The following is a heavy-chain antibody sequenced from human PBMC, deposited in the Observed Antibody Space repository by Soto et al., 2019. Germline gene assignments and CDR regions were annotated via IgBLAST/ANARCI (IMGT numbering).Heavy chain of an antibody. Sequence: PVGSLRLSCAASVFTFSNAWMSCVRQSPGKWLEWVGRIKSKTDGGTTDYAAPVKGRFTISRDDSKNTLYLQMNSLKTEDTAVYYCTYAGYYDILNGYYPNIWGQGTIVTVS. V-gene: IGHV3-15*01. CDR3: TYAGYYDILNGYYPNI. J-gene: IGHJ3*02. CDR2: IKSKTDGGTT. D-gene: IGHD3-9*01. CDR1: VFTFSNAW.